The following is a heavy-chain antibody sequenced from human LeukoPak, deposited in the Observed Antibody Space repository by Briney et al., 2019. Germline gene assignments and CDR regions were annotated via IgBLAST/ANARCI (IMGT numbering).Heavy chain of an antibody. J-gene: IGHJ4*02. CDR1: GSTFTGYY. CDR2: INPNSGGT. CDR3: ASTARSIAVRFDY. D-gene: IGHD6-6*01. V-gene: IGHV1-2*02. Sequence: EASVKVSCKASGSTFTGYYMHWVRQAPGQGLERMGWINPNSGGTNYAQKFQGRVTMTRDTSISTAYMELSRLRSDDTAVYYCASTARSIAVRFDYWGQGTLVTVSS.